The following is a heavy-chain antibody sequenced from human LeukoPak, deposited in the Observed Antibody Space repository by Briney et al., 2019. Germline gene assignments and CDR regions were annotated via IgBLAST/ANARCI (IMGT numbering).Heavy chain of an antibody. CDR2: IRYDGSNE. CDR1: GFTFSSYG. V-gene: IGHV3-30*02. CDR3: AKGPYCSGGTCYLNYYYMDV. D-gene: IGHD2-15*01. Sequence: GGSLRLSCAASGFTFSSYGMHWVRQAPGKGLEWVAFIRYDGSNEYYVDSVKGRFTISRDNSKNTLYLQMNSLRAEDTAVYYCAKGPYCSGGTCYLNYYYMDVWGKGTTVTVSS. J-gene: IGHJ6*03.